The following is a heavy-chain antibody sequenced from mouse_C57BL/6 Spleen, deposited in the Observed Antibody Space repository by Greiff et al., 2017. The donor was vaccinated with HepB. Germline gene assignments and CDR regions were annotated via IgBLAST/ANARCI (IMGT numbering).Heavy chain of an antibody. J-gene: IGHJ4*01. V-gene: IGHV5-16*01. CDR2: INYDGSST. CDR3: ARDRGRDGYYPHYYAMDY. CDR1: GFTFSDYY. D-gene: IGHD2-3*01. Sequence: EVQLVESEGGLVQPGSSMKLSCTASGFTFSDYYMAWVRQVPEKGLEWVANINYDGSSTYYLDSLKSRFIISRDNAKNILYLQMSSLKSEDTATYYCARDRGRDGYYPHYYAMDYWGQGTSVTVSS.